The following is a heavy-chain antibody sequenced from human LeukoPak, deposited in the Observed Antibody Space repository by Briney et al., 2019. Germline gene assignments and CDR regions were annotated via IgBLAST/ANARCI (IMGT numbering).Heavy chain of an antibody. CDR1: GDSISSGGYS. CDR2: ISQSGNI. D-gene: IGHD3-10*01. V-gene: IGHV4-30-2*01. Sequence: SQTLSLTCTVSGDSISSGGYSWSWIRQPPGKGLEWIGYIYHIGYISQSGNIYQNPSLKSRVTISVDRSKNQFSLKLSSVTAADTAVYYCARAVRYGSGSLFDYWGQGTLVTVSS. CDR3: ARAVRYGSGSLFDY. J-gene: IGHJ4*02.